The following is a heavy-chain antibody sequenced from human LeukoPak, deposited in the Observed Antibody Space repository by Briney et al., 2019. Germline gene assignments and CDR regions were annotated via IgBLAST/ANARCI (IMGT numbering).Heavy chain of an antibody. CDR1: ESTFSNFA. V-gene: IGHV3-30*01. CDR2: ISSNGNKI. CDR3: ARGPSSRSGKQDS. Sequence: GGSLRLSCTASESTFSNFALHWVRQAPGKGLEWVAVISSNGNKIYYADSVRGRFTIFRDTSNKTVSLHMNDMRVEDTALYYCARGPSSRSGKQDSWGRGTLVTVSS. D-gene: IGHD6-6*01. J-gene: IGHJ4*02.